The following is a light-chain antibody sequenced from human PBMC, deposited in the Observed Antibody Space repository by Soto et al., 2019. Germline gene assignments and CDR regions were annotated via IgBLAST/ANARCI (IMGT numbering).Light chain of an antibody. Sequence: EMVMTQFPATLSVSPGERGTLSWWASQSVSSDLAWYQQKPGQAPRLLIYDASTRATGISARFSGSGSGTEFTLTISSLQSEDFAFYYCQQYNNWPWTFGQGTKVDIK. CDR2: DAS. CDR3: QQYNNWPWT. CDR1: QSVSSD. J-gene: IGKJ1*01. V-gene: IGKV3-15*01.